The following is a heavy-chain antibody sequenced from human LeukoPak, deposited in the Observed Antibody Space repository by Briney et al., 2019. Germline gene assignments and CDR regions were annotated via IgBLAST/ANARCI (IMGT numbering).Heavy chain of an antibody. Sequence: TGGSLRLSCAASGFTVSSNYMSWVRQAPGKGLEWVSVIYSGGSTYYADSVKGRFTISRDNSKNTLYLQMNSLRAEDTAVYYCAKDETGMATTDYWGQGTLVTVSS. CDR2: IYSGGST. CDR1: GFTVSSNY. CDR3: AKDETGMATTDY. V-gene: IGHV3-53*01. J-gene: IGHJ4*02. D-gene: IGHD5-24*01.